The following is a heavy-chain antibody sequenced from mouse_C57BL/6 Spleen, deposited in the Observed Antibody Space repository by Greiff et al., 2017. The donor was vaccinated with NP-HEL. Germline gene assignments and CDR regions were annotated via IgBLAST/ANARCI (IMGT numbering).Heavy chain of an antibody. CDR2: FYPGSGSI. D-gene: IGHD1-1*01. CDR1: GYTFTEYT. CDR3: ARREDEAFGSSYWYFDV. J-gene: IGHJ1*03. V-gene: IGHV1-62-2*01. Sequence: VKLVESGAELVKPGASGKLSCKASGYTFTEYTIHWVKQRSGQGLEWIGWFYPGSGSIKYNEKFKDKATLTADKSSSTVYMELSRLTSEDSAVYFCARREDEAFGSSYWYFDVWGTGTTVTVSS.